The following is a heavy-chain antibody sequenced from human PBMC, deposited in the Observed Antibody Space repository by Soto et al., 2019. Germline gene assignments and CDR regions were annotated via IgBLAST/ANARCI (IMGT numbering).Heavy chain of an antibody. D-gene: IGHD3-3*01. CDR2: IKQDGSEK. CDR3: ARGPYDGAIDY. V-gene: IGHV3-7*01. Sequence: EVQLMESGGGLVQPGGSLRLSCAASGFSFGASWMAWVRQAPGKGLEWVADIKQDGSEKNYVDSVKGRVTISRDNAKNAPDPQQYSLTEEERAVSYSARGPYDGAIDYWGLGTLVSVSS. CDR1: GFSFGASW. J-gene: IGHJ4*02.